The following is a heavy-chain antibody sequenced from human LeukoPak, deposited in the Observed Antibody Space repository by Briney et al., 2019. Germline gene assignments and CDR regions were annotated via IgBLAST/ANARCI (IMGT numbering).Heavy chain of an antibody. D-gene: IGHD1-26*01. V-gene: IGHV4-38-2*02. CDR1: GYSIRSGYY. J-gene: IGHJ4*02. Sequence: NPSETLSLTCTVSGYSIRSGYYWGWIRQSPGKGLEWIGNIYQTGSTYYNPSLKSRVTISMDTTWNQFSLKLSSVTAADTAVYFCVRDRWWDPYYFDYWGQGTLVTVPS. CDR3: VRDRWWDPYYFDY. CDR2: IYQTGST.